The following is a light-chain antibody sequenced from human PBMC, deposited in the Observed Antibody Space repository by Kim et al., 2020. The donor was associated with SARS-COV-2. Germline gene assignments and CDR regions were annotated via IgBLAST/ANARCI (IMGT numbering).Light chain of an antibody. CDR3: QQYDNLPIT. J-gene: IGKJ5*01. CDR1: QDIRNR. Sequence: ASVGDRVTITCQASQDIRNRLNWCQQKPGKAPKVLIYDASNLETGVPSRFSGSGSGTDFTFTITSLQPDDIATYYCQQYDNLPITFGQGTRLEIE. V-gene: IGKV1-33*01. CDR2: DAS.